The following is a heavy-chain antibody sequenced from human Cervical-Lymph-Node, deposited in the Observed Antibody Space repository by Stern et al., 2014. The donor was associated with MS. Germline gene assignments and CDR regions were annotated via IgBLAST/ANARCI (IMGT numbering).Heavy chain of an antibody. D-gene: IGHD2-15*01. CDR2: INPKSGVT. J-gene: IGHJ4*02. CDR3: ATRRGCSGGSCSSRSLDY. CDR1: GYTFTAYN. V-gene: IGHV1-2*02. Sequence: VQLVESGADVKKPGASVKVSCKASGYTFTAYNMHWLRQAPGQALEWMGRINPKSGVTNYAQKFQDRVTMTRDTTTSTVYMELSRLRSNDTAMYYCATRRGCSGGSCSSRSLDYWGQGTLVTVSS.